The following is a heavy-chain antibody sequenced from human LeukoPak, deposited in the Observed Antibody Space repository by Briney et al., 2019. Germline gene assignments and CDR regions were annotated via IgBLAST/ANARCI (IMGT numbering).Heavy chain of an antibody. CDR1: GFTFSSYW. Sequence: GSLRLSCAASGFTFSSYWMHWIRQSPGKGLEWIGTVYYGRTTYYNPSLDGRVTISLDTSANHFSLQLNSVTAADTAVYYCVRHDGRGGATMGAFDSWGQGSLVTVSS. CDR2: VYYGRTT. J-gene: IGHJ5*01. CDR3: VRHDGRGGATMGAFDS. V-gene: IGHV4-39*01. D-gene: IGHD5-12*01.